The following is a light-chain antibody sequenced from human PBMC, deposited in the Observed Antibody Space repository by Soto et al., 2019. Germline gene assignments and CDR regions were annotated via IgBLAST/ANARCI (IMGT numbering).Light chain of an antibody. CDR1: QSISSY. V-gene: IGKV1-39*01. J-gene: IGKJ4*01. CDR2: AAS. CDR3: QQYNSYSLT. Sequence: DIQMTQSPSSLSASVGDRVTITCRASQSISSYLNWYQQKPGKAPKLLIYAASSLQSGVPSRFSGSGSGTEFTLTISSLQPDDFATYYCQQYNSYSLTVGGGTKVDIK.